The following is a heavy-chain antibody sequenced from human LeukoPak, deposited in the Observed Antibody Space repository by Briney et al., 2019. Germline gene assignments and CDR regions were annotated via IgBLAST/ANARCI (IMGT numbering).Heavy chain of an antibody. D-gene: IGHD2-15*01. J-gene: IGHJ4*02. CDR1: GGSISSGGYY. CDR3: ARGLVVVAANYFDY. Sequence: ASQTLSLTCTVSGGSISSGGYYWSWIRQHPGKGLEWIVYIYYSGSTYYNPSLKSRVTISVYTSKNQFSLKLSSVTAADTAVYYCARGLVVVAANYFDYWGQGTLVTVSS. V-gene: IGHV4-31*03. CDR2: IYYSGST.